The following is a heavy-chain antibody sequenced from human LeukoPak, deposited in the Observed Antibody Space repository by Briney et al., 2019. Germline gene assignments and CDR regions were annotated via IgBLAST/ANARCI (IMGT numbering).Heavy chain of an antibody. D-gene: IGHD3-16*01. CDR1: GITFSGYW. Sequence: GGSLRLSCTASGITFSGYWMSWVRQPPGKGLEWVANIKQAGSEKYYVDSVKGRFTISRDDAKKSVYLQMNSLRAEDTAVCYCVSDGGPFDYWGQGTLVTVSS. CDR3: VSDGGPFDY. J-gene: IGHJ4*02. V-gene: IGHV3-7*01. CDR2: IKQAGSEK.